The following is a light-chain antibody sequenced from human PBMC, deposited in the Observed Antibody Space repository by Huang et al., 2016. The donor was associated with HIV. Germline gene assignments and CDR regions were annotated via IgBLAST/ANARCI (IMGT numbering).Light chain of an antibody. CDR3: QQYSSSPGT. CDR2: DGS. CDR1: QSVSSTY. V-gene: IGKV3-20*01. Sequence: EIVLTQSPGTLSLSPGERATLSCRASQSVSSTYLAWHQQKPGQAPRLLIYDGSSRATGISERFSGSGSGTDFTLSISRLEPEDSAVYYCQQYSSSPGTFGQGTRLEI. J-gene: IGKJ5*01.